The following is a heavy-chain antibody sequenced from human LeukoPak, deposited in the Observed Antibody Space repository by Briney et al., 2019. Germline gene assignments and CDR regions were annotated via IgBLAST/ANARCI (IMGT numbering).Heavy chain of an antibody. V-gene: IGHV3-13*01. J-gene: IGHJ2*01. D-gene: IGHD1-14*01. CDR3: ARGPPVFTEAWWYFDL. Sequence: PPGGSLRLSCATSGFTFSSYDMHWVRQATGKGLEWVSAIGTAGDTYYPGSVKGRLTISRENAKNSLYLQMNSLRAEDTAVYYCARGPPVFTEAWWYFDLWGRGTLVTVSS. CDR1: GFTFSSYD. CDR2: IGTAGDT.